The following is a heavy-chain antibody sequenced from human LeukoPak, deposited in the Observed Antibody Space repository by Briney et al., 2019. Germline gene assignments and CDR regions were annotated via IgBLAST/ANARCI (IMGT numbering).Heavy chain of an antibody. CDR3: AGGGRITITRFDY. V-gene: IGHV3-21*01. D-gene: IGHD3-9*01. CDR1: GFTFSSYS. CDR2: ISSSSSYI. Sequence: PGGSLRLSCAASGFTFSSYSMNWVRQAPGKGLEWVSSISSSSSYIYYADSVKGRFTISRDNAKNSLYLQMNSLRAEDTAVYYCAGGGRITITRFDYWGQGTLVTVSS. J-gene: IGHJ4*02.